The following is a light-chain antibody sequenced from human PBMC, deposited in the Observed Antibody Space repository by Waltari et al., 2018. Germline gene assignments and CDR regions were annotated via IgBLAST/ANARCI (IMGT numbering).Light chain of an antibody. CDR1: KLGDKY. V-gene: IGLV3-1*01. CDR2: QNR. Sequence: SYEVTQPPSVSMSPGQTANITCSGDKLGDKYACWYQKKPGQSPVMVIYQNRKRPSGIPERFSGSNSGNTATLTISGTQAMDEADYYCQAWDISTDVVFGGGTKLTVL. CDR3: QAWDISTDVV. J-gene: IGLJ2*01.